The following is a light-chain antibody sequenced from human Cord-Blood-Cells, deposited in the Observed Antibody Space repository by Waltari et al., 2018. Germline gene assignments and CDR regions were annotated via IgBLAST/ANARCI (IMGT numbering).Light chain of an antibody. J-gene: IGLJ3*02. CDR2: VGTGGIVG. Sequence: QPVLTQPPSASASLGASVTLTCTLSSGYSNYKVDWYQQRPGKGPRFVMRVGTGGIVGSKGDGIPERFSVLGSGMNRYLTIKNIQEEDESEYHCGADHGSGSNFVVFGGGTKLTVL. CDR3: GADHGSGSNFVV. V-gene: IGLV9-49*01. CDR1: SGYSNYK.